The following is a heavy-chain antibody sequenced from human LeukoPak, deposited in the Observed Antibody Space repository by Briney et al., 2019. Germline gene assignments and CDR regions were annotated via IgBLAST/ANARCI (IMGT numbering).Heavy chain of an antibody. V-gene: IGHV1-2*02. J-gene: IGHJ4*02. D-gene: IGHD3-3*01. CDR1: GYTFTSYA. CDR2: INPNSGGT. Sequence: GASVKVSCKASGYTFTSYAMHWVRQAPGQGLEWMGWINPNSGGTNYAQKFQGRVTMTRDTSISTAYMELSRLRSDDTAVYYCVCPDFWSGYYNLDYWGQGTLVTVSS. CDR3: VCPDFWSGYYNLDY.